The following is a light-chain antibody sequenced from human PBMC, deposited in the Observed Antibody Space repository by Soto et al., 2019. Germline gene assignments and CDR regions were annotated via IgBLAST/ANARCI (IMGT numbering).Light chain of an antibody. CDR1: QSVTSS. Sequence: EIVLTQSPGTLSLSPGERATLSCRASQSVTSSLAWYQQKPGQAPRLLIYGASSRATGIPDRFSGSGSGTYFTLTISRLEPEAFAVYYCHQYGISPLTFGGGTKVDIK. J-gene: IGKJ4*01. CDR2: GAS. CDR3: HQYGISPLT. V-gene: IGKV3-20*01.